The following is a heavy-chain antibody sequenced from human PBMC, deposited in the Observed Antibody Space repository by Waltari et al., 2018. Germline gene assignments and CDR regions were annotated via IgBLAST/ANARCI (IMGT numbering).Heavy chain of an antibody. J-gene: IGHJ6*02. CDR1: GGSISSYY. V-gene: IGHV4-4*07. CDR2: IYTSGST. D-gene: IGHD2-15*01. CDR3: ARSLADGAYMDV. Sequence: QVQLQESGPGLVKPSETLSLTCTVSGGSISSYYWSWIRQPAGKGLEWIGRIYTSGSTNPYPSLKSRVPMSVDTSKNQFSLKLSSVTAADTAVYYCARSLADGAYMDVWGQGTTVTVSS.